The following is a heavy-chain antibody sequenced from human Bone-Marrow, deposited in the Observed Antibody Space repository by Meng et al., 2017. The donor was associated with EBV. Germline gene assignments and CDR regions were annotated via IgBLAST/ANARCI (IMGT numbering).Heavy chain of an antibody. J-gene: IGHJ5*02. CDR1: GYTFTSYD. CDR2: IIPIFGTA. D-gene: IGHD2-2*01. V-gene: IGHV1-69*13. Sequence: QVQLVQSGAEVKKPGASVKVSCNASGYTFTSYDINWVRQATGQGLEWMGGIIPIFGTANYAQKFQGRVTITADKSTSTAYMELSSLRSEDTAVYYCARVGPPGIVVVPAADNWFDTWGQGTLVTVDS. CDR3: ARVGPPGIVVVPAADNWFDT.